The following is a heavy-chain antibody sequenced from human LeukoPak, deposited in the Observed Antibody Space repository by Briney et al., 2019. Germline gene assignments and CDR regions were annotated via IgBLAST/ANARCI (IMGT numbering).Heavy chain of an antibody. CDR1: GDTFSSYD. Sequence: SVKVSCKASGDTFSSYDISWVRQAPGQGLEWMGGIIPIFGTANYAQKFQGRVTITADESTSTAYMELSSLRSEDTAVYYCARESATMVRGVIGWFDPWGQGTLVTVSS. CDR2: IIPIFGTA. J-gene: IGHJ5*02. D-gene: IGHD3-10*01. V-gene: IGHV1-69*01. CDR3: ARESATMVRGVIGWFDP.